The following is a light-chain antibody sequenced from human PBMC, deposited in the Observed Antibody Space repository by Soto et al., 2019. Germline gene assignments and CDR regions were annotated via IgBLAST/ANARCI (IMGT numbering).Light chain of an antibody. CDR1: QSIDSY. CDR3: QKSYSTPRK. V-gene: IGKV1-39*01. J-gene: IGKJ1*01. Sequence: DIQITHSPSSLSASVGDRVTITFLASQSIDSYLNWYQQKPGKAPKLLIYAASTLQSGVPSRFSGSGSGTDFTLTISTLQPEDFTTYYCQKSYSTPRKFGQGTKVDIK. CDR2: AAS.